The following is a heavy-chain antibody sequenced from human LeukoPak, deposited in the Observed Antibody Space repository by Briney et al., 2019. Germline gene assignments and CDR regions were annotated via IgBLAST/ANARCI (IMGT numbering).Heavy chain of an antibody. Sequence: GGSLRLSCAASGFTFSSYAMHWVRQAPGKGLDWVAFIRHDGNNKYYADSVKGRFTISRDNSKNTLYLQMNSLRAEDTAVYYRARDGYSYGFDPWGQGTLLTVSS. CDR1: GFTFSSYA. CDR2: IRHDGNNK. CDR3: ARDGYSYGFDP. D-gene: IGHD5-18*01. J-gene: IGHJ5*02. V-gene: IGHV3-30*02.